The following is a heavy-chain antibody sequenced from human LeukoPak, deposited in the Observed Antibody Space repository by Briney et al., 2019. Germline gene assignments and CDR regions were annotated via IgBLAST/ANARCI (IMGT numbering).Heavy chain of an antibody. CDR3: ARQSSSGWYPIDY. J-gene: IGHJ4*02. Sequence: GGSLRLSCAASGFTFSSYAMSWVRQAPGKGLEWVSGISGGSSITYYADSVKGRFTISRDNSKNTLYLQMNSLRAEDTAVYYCARQSSSGWYPIDYWGQGTLVTVSS. D-gene: IGHD6-19*01. V-gene: IGHV3-23*01. CDR1: GFTFSSYA. CDR2: ISGGSSIT.